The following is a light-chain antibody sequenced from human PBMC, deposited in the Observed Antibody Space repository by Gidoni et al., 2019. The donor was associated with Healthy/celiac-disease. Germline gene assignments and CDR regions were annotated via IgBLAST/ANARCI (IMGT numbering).Light chain of an antibody. CDR3: QQYCSTSYS. Sequence: DILITHSPDSLAVSLGERATINSTASQSVLSSSNNKNYLAWYQQKPGQPPKLLIYWASTRESGVPDRFSGSGSGTDFTLTISSLQAEDVAVYYCQQYCSTSYSFGQGTKLEIK. J-gene: IGKJ2*03. V-gene: IGKV4-1*01. CDR1: QSVLSSSNNKNY. CDR2: WAS.